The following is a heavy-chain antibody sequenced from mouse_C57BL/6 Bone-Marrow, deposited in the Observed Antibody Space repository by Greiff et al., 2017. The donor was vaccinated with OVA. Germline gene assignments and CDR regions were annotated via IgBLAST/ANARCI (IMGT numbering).Heavy chain of an antibody. CDR2: INPNNGGT. Sequence: EVKLQQSGPELVKPGASVKISCKASGYTFTDYYMNWVKQSHGKSLEWIGDINPNNGGTSYNQKFKGKATLTVDKSSSTAYMELRSLTSEDSAVYYCARSPNYGSSFPWFAYWGQGTLVTVSA. D-gene: IGHD1-1*01. CDR1: GYTFTDYY. V-gene: IGHV1-26*01. J-gene: IGHJ3*01. CDR3: ARSPNYGSSFPWFAY.